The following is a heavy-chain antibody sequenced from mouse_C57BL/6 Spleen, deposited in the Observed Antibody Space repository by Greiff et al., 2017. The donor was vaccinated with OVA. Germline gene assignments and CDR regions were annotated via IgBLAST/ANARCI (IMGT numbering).Heavy chain of an antibody. CDR1: GYTFTSYW. Sequence: QVQLQQPGAELVKPGASVKLSCKASGYTFTSYWMPWVQQRPGQGLEWIGEIDPSDSYTNYNHKFKGKATLTVDTSSSTAYMQLSSLTSEDSAVYYCARSGSNYYAMGYWGKGTSVTVS. CDR3: ARSGSNYYAMGY. D-gene: IGHD2-5*01. V-gene: IGHV1-50*01. J-gene: IGHJ4*01. CDR2: IDPSDSYT.